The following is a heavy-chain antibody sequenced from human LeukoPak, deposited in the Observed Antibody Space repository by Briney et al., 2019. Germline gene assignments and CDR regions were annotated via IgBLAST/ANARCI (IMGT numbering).Heavy chain of an antibody. CDR2: IKQDGSEK. D-gene: IGHD5-12*01. Sequence: GGSLRLSCAASGFTFSSYWMSWVRQAPGKGLEWVANIKQDGSEKYYVDSVKGRFTISRDNAKNTLYLQMNSLRAEDTAVYYCARASRLIVATTDFDYWGQGTLVTVSS. CDR3: ARASRLIVATTDFDY. J-gene: IGHJ4*02. V-gene: IGHV3-7*01. CDR1: GFTFSSYW.